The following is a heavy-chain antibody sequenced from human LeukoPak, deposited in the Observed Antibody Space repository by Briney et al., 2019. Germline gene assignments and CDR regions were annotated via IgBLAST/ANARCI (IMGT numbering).Heavy chain of an antibody. CDR3: AALTMVRGVIVWFDP. V-gene: IGHV4-39*01. J-gene: IGHJ5*02. D-gene: IGHD3-10*01. CDR2: IYYSGST. Sequence: SETLSLTCTVSGGSISSSSYYWGWIRQPPGKGLEWIGSIYYSGSTYYNPSLKSRVTISVDTSKNQFSLKLSSVTAANTAVYYCAALTMVRGVIVWFDPWGQGTLVTVSS. CDR1: GGSISSSSYY.